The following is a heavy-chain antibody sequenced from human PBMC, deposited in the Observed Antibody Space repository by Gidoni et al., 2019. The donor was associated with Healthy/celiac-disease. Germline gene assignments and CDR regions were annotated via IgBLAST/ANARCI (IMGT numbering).Heavy chain of an antibody. CDR3: TRARMLITYYFDY. J-gene: IGHJ4*02. Sequence: EVQLVESGGGLVQPGRSLRLSCTVPGFTFGDYAMSWFRQAPGKGLEWVGFIRSKTYGGTTEYAASVKGRFTISRDDSRSIAYLQMNSLKTEDTAVYYCTRARMLITYYFDYWGQGTLVTVSS. CDR2: IRSKTYGGTT. V-gene: IGHV3-49*03. CDR1: GFTFGDYA. D-gene: IGHD3-16*01.